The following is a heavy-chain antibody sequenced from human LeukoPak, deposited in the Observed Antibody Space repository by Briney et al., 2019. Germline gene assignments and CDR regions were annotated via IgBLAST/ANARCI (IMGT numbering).Heavy chain of an antibody. CDR3: ARGRNYYDSEMGV. J-gene: IGHJ6*02. CDR1: GFTFSSYG. Sequence: GGSLRLSCAASGFTFSSYGMHWVRQAPGKGLEWVAVIWYDGSNKYYADSVKGRFTISRDNSKNTLHLQMNSLRAEDTAVYYCARGRNYYDSEMGVWGQGTTVTVSS. D-gene: IGHD3-22*01. CDR2: IWYDGSNK. V-gene: IGHV3-33*01.